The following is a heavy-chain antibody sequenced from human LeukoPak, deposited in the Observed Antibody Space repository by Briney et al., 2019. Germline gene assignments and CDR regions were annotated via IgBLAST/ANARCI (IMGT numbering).Heavy chain of an antibody. CDR3: AKTTAGYSSGRYPGWPVDY. V-gene: IGHV3-23*01. CDR2: ISGSGGST. Sequence: VGSLRLSCAAPGFTFSRYAMYWVRQAPGKGLEWDSCISGSGGSTYYADSVKGRFTISRDNSRNTVYLQMHSLRAEDTAVYYCAKTTAGYSSGRYPGWPVDYCGQGTLVTVSS. J-gene: IGHJ4*02. CDR1: GFTFSRYA. D-gene: IGHD6-19*01.